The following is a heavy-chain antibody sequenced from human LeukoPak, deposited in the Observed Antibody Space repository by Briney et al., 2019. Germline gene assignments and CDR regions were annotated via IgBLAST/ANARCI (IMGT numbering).Heavy chain of an antibody. V-gene: IGHV3-49*04. CDR3: NRERFYSSRPDGMDV. CDR1: GFTFGDFG. D-gene: IGHD6-19*01. CDR2: IRSKAYGGTT. Sequence: GGSLRLSCTTSGFTFGDFGMSWVRQAPGKGLEWVGFIRSKAYGGTTEYAASVNGRFTVSRDDSRSIAYLQMNSLKTEDTAVYFCNRERFYSSRPDGMDVWGQGTTVTVSS. J-gene: IGHJ6*02.